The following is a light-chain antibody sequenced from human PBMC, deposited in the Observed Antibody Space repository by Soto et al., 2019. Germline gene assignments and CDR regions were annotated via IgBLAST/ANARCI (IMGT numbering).Light chain of an antibody. CDR3: QQYNNARGT. Sequence: EIVMTQSPATLSVSPGERATLSCRASQSVSSNLAWYQQKPGQAPRLLIYGASTRATGIPARFSGSGSGTQFTLTISSLQSDVFAASYCQQYNNARGTFGQGTKV. CDR2: GAS. V-gene: IGKV3-15*01. J-gene: IGKJ1*01. CDR1: QSVSSN.